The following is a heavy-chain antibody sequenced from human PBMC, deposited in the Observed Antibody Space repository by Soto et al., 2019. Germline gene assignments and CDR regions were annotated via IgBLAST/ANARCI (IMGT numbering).Heavy chain of an antibody. CDR2: IYYSGST. V-gene: IGHV4-59*08. Sequence: PSETLSLTCTVSGGSISSYYWSWIRQPPGRGLEWIGYIYYSGSTNYNPSLKSRVTISVDTSKNQFSLKLSSVTAADTAVYYCARHRGRWSPLFDYWGQGTLVTVAS. J-gene: IGHJ4*02. CDR3: ARHRGRWSPLFDY. CDR1: GGSISSYY. D-gene: IGHD3-16*01.